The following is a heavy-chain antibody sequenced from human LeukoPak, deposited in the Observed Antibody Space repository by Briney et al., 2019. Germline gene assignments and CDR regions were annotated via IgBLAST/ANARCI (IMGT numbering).Heavy chain of an antibody. Sequence: PGGPLRLSCAASGFSFSSYWMHWVRQTPGRGLMWVSRINSDGSSTTYADSVKGRFTISRDNAKNTLYLQMNSLRAEGTAVYYCARLMSVAAAWFDPWGQGTLVTVSS. D-gene: IGHD6-13*01. CDR1: GFSFSSYW. CDR2: INSDGSST. CDR3: ARLMSVAAAWFDP. V-gene: IGHV3-74*01. J-gene: IGHJ5*02.